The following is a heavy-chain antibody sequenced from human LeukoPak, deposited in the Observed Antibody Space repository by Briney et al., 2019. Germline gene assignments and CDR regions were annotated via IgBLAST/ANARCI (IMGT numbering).Heavy chain of an antibody. CDR2: IYSGGST. CDR1: GFTFSSYE. V-gene: IGHV3-66*02. CDR3: ARDGGKY. Sequence: GGSLRLSCAASGFTFSSYEMNWVRQAPGKGLEWVSVIYSGGSTYYADSVKGRFTISRDNSKNTLYLQMNSLRAEDTAVYYCARDGGKYWGQGTLVTVSS. J-gene: IGHJ4*02. D-gene: IGHD3-16*01.